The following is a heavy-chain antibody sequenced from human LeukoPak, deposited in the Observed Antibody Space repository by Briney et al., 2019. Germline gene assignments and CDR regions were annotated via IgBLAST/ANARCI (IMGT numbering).Heavy chain of an antibody. J-gene: IGHJ3*02. CDR3: ARLIVVVPAAHDAFDI. Sequence: ASVKVSCKASGYTFTGYYMHWVQQAPGQGLEWMGWINPNSGGTNYAQKFQGRVTMTRDTSISTAYMELSRLRSDDTAVYYCARLIVVVPAAHDAFDIWGQGTMVTVSS. D-gene: IGHD2-2*01. CDR1: GYTFTGYY. V-gene: IGHV1-2*02. CDR2: INPNSGGT.